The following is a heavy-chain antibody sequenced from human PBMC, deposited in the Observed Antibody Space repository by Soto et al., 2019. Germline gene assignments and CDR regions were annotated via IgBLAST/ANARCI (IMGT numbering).Heavy chain of an antibody. CDR1: GGSISSGGYY. J-gene: IGHJ4*02. D-gene: IGHD1-26*01. V-gene: IGHV4-31*03. Sequence: SETLSLTCTVSGGSISSGGYYWSWIRQHPGNGLEWIGYIYYSGSTYYNPSLKSRVTISGDTSKNQFSLKLTYVTTADTAVDYCARTTGSGSYWAYYFDYWGQGTLVTVSS. CDR3: ARTTGSGSYWAYYFDY. CDR2: IYYSGST.